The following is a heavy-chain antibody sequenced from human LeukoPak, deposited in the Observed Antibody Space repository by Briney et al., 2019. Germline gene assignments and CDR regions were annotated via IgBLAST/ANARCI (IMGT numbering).Heavy chain of an antibody. CDR2: ISGSGDTT. D-gene: IGHD3-10*01. V-gene: IGHV3-23*01. J-gene: IGHJ4*02. CDR1: GVTFTRYA. Sequence: GGSLRLSCAASGVTFTRYAMSWVRQAPGKGLEWVSAISGSGDTTYYADSVKGRFTISRDNSKSALYLQMNILTAEDTAAYSCAKPPSGSDSYYFDYWGQGTLVTVSS. CDR3: AKPPSGSDSYYFDY.